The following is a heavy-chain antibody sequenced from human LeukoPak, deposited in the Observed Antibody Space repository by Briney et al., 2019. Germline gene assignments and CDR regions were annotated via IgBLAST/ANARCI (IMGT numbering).Heavy chain of an antibody. D-gene: IGHD2-2*01. CDR2: ISSTSNYI. V-gene: IGHV3-21*01. Sequence: GGSLRLSCAASGFTFSSYSMNWVRQVPGKGLEWVSSISSTSNYIYNADSLRGRFTISRDNTKNSLYLQMNSLRAEDTALYYCARAIAGAIRAFDIWGQGTMVTVSS. CDR1: GFTFSSYS. CDR3: ARAIAGAIRAFDI. J-gene: IGHJ3*02.